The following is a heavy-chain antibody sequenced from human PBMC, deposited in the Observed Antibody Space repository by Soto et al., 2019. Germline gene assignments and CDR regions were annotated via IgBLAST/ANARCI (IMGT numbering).Heavy chain of an antibody. Sequence: GGSLRLSCAASGFTFSSYAMNWVRQAPGKGLGWLSAISDSGGNTYYADSVRGRFTISRDSSKNTLYLQMNSLRAEDTALYYCARAIAGATLHAFDIWGQGTMVTVS. D-gene: IGHD1-26*01. V-gene: IGHV3-23*01. CDR1: GFTFSSYA. CDR3: ARAIAGATLHAFDI. J-gene: IGHJ3*02. CDR2: ISDSGGNT.